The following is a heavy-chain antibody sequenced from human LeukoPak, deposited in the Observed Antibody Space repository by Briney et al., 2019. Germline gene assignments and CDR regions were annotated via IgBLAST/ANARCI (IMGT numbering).Heavy chain of an antibody. V-gene: IGHV1-8*02. CDR3: ARGGDYYNSRGYFSEDNYFDY. Sequence: ASVKVSCKASGYTFTSYDINWVRQASGQGLEWMGWMNPNTGNTGYAQKFQDRVIMTTDTSTGTAYMELRSLRSDDTAVYYCARGGDYYNSRGYFSEDNYFDYWGQGTLVTVSS. CDR1: GYTFTSYD. D-gene: IGHD3-22*01. J-gene: IGHJ4*02. CDR2: MNPNTGNT.